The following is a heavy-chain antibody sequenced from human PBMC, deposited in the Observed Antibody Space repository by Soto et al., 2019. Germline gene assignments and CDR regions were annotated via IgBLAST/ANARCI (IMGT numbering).Heavy chain of an antibody. CDR1: GFTFDYYW. V-gene: IGHV3-74*01. CDR3: ARGDRGAFDL. J-gene: IGHJ3*01. D-gene: IGHD1-26*01. CDR2: IYSDGTST. Sequence: EVQLVESGGGLVQPGESLRLSCAASGFTFDYYWMHWVRPAPGKGLVWVSRIYSDGTSTTYADSVKGRLTISRDNAKNTLSLQMNSLRAEDTAVYYCARGDRGAFDLWGQGTVVTVSS.